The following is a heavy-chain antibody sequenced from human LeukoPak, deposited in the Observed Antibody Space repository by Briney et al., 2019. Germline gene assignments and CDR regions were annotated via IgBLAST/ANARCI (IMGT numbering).Heavy chain of an antibody. V-gene: IGHV4-39*01. D-gene: IGHD2-15*01. CDR3: ARILIEPNWFDP. Sequence: SETLSLTCTVSGGSISSSSYYWGWIRQPPGKGLEWIGSTYYSGSTYYNPSLKSRVTISVDTSKNQFSLKLSSVTAADTAVYYCARILIEPNWFDPWGQGTLVTVSS. J-gene: IGHJ5*02. CDR1: GGSISSSSYY. CDR2: TYYSGST.